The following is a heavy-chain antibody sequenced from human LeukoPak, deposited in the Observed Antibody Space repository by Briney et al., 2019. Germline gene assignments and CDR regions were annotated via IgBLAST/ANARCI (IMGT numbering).Heavy chain of an antibody. CDR1: GFTFSSYA. CDR3: ASTYDFWSGYPFQN. Sequence: GGSLRLSCAASGFTFSSYAMSWVRQAPGKGLEWVSAISGSGGSTYYADSVKGRFTISRDNSQNTLYQEMNSLRAEDTAIYYCASTYDFWSGYPFQNWGQGILVTVSS. V-gene: IGHV3-23*01. J-gene: IGHJ4*02. D-gene: IGHD3-3*01. CDR2: ISGSGGST.